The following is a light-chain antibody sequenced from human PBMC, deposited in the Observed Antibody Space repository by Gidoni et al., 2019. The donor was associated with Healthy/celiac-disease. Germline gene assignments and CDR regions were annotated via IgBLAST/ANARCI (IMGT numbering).Light chain of an antibody. V-gene: IGKV4-1*01. CDR3: QQYYSTPLT. CDR1: QSVLYSSNNKNY. J-gene: IGKJ4*01. CDR2: GAS. Sequence: DIVMTQPPDSLVVSLGERATINCKSSQSVLYSSNNKNYLAWYQQKPRQPPKLLIYGASTRESGVPDRFSGSGSGTDFTLTISSLQAEDVAVYYCQQYYSTPLTFGGGTKVEIK.